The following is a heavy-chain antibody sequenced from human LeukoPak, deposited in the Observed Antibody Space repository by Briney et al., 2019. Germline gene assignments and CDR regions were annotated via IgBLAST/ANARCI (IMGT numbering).Heavy chain of an antibody. CDR2: IGSSGSTI. CDR3: ARDSIVATYYYYGMDV. D-gene: IGHD5-12*01. CDR1: GFTFSSYE. J-gene: IGHJ6*02. Sequence: GGSLRLSCAASGFTFSSYEMNWVRQAPGKGLEWVSYIGSSGSTIYYADSVKGRFTISRDNAKNSLYLQMNSLRAEDTAVYYCARDSIVATYYYYGMDVWGQGTTVTVSS. V-gene: IGHV3-48*03.